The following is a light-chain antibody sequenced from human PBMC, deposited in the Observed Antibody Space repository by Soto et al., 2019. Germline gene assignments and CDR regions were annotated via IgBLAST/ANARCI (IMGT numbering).Light chain of an antibody. V-gene: IGLV2-14*01. Sequence: QSVLTQPASVSGSPGQSITISCTGTSSDVGDYNYVSWYQQHPGKAPKLMIYDVSNRPSGVSNRFSGSKSGNTASLTISGLQAEDEADYYCSSYTSRSTVVFGGGTQLTVL. CDR1: SSDVGDYNY. CDR2: DVS. CDR3: SSYTSRSTVV. J-gene: IGLJ2*01.